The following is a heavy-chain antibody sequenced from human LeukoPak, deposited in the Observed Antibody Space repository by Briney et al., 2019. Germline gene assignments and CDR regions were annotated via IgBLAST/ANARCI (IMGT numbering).Heavy chain of an antibody. Sequence: GASVKFSCKASGYTFTSYAMHWVRQAPGQRLEWMGWINAGNGNTKYSQKLQGRVTMTTDTSTSTAYMELRSLRSDDAAVYYCARDSSYYYDSSGYYLYLYYYYYGMDVWGQGTTVTVSS. V-gene: IGHV1-3*01. J-gene: IGHJ6*02. CDR2: INAGNGNT. CDR3: ARDSSYYYDSSGYYLYLYYYYYGMDV. CDR1: GYTFTSYA. D-gene: IGHD3-22*01.